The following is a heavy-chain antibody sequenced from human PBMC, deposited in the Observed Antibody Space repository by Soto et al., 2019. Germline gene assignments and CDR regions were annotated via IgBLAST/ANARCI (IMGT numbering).Heavy chain of an antibody. CDR2: ISSGGST. Sequence: EVQLVESGGGLVQPGGSLRLSCAASGFTVSNLYMTWVRQAPGKGLQWVAVISSGGSTYYADSVKGRFTISRDNSKNTLYLEMNSLRAEDTAVYYCARETLGGAYEFLHGGQGPRVTVSS. J-gene: IGHJ4*02. CDR3: ARETLGGAYEFLH. V-gene: IGHV3-66*01. D-gene: IGHD3-3*01. CDR1: GFTVSNLY.